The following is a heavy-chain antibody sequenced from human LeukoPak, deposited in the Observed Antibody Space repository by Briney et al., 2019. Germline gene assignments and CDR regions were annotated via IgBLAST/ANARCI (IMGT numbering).Heavy chain of an antibody. CDR1: SHSMSTVDYS. J-gene: IGHJ4*02. D-gene: IGHD3-22*01. CDR2: RDNSGT. Sequence: SETLSLTCTVSSHSMSTVDYSWRWLRQAPGKGLEWIEYRDNSGTSHNPCLKSRVAISVDTSKNQFSLKLTSVTAADTAVYYCAAGGHYYDSSGYYYFQDWGQGSLVTVSS. V-gene: IGHV4-30-4*01. CDR3: AAGGHYYDSSGYYYFQD.